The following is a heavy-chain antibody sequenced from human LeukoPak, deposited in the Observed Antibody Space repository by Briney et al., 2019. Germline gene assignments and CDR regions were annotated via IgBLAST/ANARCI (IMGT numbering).Heavy chain of an antibody. D-gene: IGHD4-17*01. CDR3: ARDLGMTDGDYVSYFDY. CDR1: GFTFSRYE. J-gene: IGHJ4*02. V-gene: IGHV3-48*03. Sequence: GSLRLSCAASGFTFSRYELNWVRQAPGKGLEWVSYISSSGSIIYYADSVKGRFTISRDNAKNSLYLQMNSLRAEDTAVYYCARDLGMTDGDYVSYFDYWGQGTLVTVSS. CDR2: ISSSGSII.